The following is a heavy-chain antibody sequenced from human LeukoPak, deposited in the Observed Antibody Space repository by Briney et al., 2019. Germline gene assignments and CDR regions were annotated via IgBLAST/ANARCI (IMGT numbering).Heavy chain of an antibody. D-gene: IGHD3-10*01. CDR3: ASHGVWFGELSSYYYYGMDV. CDR2: INWNGGST. V-gene: IGHV3-20*04. CDR1: GFTFDDYG. Sequence: PGGSLRLSCAASGFTFDDYGMSWVRQAPGKGLEWVSGINWNGGSTGYADSVKGRFTISRDNAKNSLYLQMNSLRAEDTALYYCASHGVWFGELSSYYYYGMDVWAKGPRSPSP. J-gene: IGHJ6*02.